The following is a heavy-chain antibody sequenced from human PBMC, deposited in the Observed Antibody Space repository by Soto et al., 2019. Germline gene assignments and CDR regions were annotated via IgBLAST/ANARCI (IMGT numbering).Heavy chain of an antibody. CDR1: GFTFSRSA. CDR2: IVGFSGNT. Sequence: QMQLVQSGPEVRRPGASVKVSCKASGFTFSRSAVHWVRQARGQRLEWIGWIVGFSGNTNYAQSVHQRLTFTRDLSTSTVYMELNSLTSDATAVYYCAADNSGYLDSAFDIWGQGTAVIVSS. D-gene: IGHD3-22*01. CDR3: AADNSGYLDSAFDI. J-gene: IGHJ3*02. V-gene: IGHV1-58*01.